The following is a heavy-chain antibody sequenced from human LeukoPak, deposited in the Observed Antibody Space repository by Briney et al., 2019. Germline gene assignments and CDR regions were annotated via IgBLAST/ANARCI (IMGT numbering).Heavy chain of an antibody. Sequence: SVKVSCKASGGTFSSYAISWVRQAPGQGLEWMGRIIPIFGIANYAQKFQGRVTITADKSTSTAYMELSSLRSEDTAVYYCAREYCSGGSCYSYRDGMDVWGQGTTVTVSS. CDR3: AREYCSGGSCYSYRDGMDV. CDR2: IIPIFGIA. CDR1: GGTFSSYA. V-gene: IGHV1-69*04. D-gene: IGHD2-15*01. J-gene: IGHJ6*02.